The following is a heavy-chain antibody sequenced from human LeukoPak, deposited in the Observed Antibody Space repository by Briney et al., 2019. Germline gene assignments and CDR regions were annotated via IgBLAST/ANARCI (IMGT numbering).Heavy chain of an antibody. CDR3: ARVEYYYGSGSSDY. CDR1: GGTFSSYA. V-gene: IGHV1-69*05. J-gene: IGHJ4*02. Sequence: SVKVSCKASGGTFSSYAISWVRQAPGQGLEWMGGIIPIFGTANYAQKFQGRVTITRDTSASTAYMELSSLRSEDTAVYYCARVEYYYGSGSSDYWGQGTLVTVSS. CDR2: IIPIFGTA. D-gene: IGHD3-10*01.